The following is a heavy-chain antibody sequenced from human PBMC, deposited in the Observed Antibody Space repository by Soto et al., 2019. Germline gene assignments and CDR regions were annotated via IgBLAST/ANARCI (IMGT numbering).Heavy chain of an antibody. CDR3: ARAHSRNYYDSSGYPQYPNWFDP. J-gene: IGHJ5*02. CDR2: INPSGGST. CDR1: GYTFTSYY. V-gene: IGHV1-46*01. Sequence: ASVKVSCKASGYTFTSYYMHWVRQAPGQGLEWMGIINPSGGSTSYAQKFQGRVTMTRDRSTSTVYMELGSLRSEDTAVYYCARAHSRNYYDSSGYPQYPNWFDPWGQGTLVTVSS. D-gene: IGHD3-22*01.